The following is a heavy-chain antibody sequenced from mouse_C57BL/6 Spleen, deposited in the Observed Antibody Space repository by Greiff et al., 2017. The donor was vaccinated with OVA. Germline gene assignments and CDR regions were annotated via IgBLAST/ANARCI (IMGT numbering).Heavy chain of an antibody. CDR1: GYSFTGYY. Sequence: EVKLQESGPELVKPGASVKISCKASGYSFTGYYMHWVKQSHGNILDWIGYIYPYNGVSSYNQKFKGKATLTVDKSSSTAYMELRSLTSEDSAVYYCARAYGYDGDWYFDVWGTGTTVTVSS. V-gene: IGHV1-31*01. CDR3: ARAYGYDGDWYFDV. J-gene: IGHJ1*03. CDR2: IYPYNGVS. D-gene: IGHD2-2*01.